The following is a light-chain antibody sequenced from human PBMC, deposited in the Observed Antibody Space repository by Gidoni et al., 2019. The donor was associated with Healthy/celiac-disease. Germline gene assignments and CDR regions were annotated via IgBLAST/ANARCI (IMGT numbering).Light chain of an antibody. J-gene: IGKJ4*01. Sequence: ELVLTQSPATLSVSPGDRATLSCRASQSVSSYLAWYQQKPGQAPRLLIYDASTRATGIPARFSGSGSGTDFTLTISSLEPEDFAVYYCQQRSNWPLTFGGGTKVEIK. CDR3: QQRSNWPLT. CDR2: DAS. V-gene: IGKV3-11*01. CDR1: QSVSSY.